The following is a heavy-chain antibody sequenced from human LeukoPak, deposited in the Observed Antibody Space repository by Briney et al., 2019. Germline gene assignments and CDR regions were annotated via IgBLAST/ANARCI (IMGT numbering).Heavy chain of an antibody. Sequence: GGSLRLSCAASGFTFSKYWMLWVRQAPGKGLESVSRINTDGTVTTYAESVKGRFTVSRDNADNTMFLQMNSVRDEDTAVYYCATKQWLAPPPDSWGQGTPVTVSS. CDR3: ATKQWLAPPPDS. CDR2: INTDGTVT. J-gene: IGHJ4*02. CDR1: GFTFSKYW. D-gene: IGHD6-19*01. V-gene: IGHV3-74*01.